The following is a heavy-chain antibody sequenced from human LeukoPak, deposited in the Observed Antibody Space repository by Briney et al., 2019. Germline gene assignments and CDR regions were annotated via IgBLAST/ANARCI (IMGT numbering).Heavy chain of an antibody. CDR3: ARRSGFGEDLPHDAFDI. V-gene: IGHV1-18*04. CDR1: GYTFTDYY. CDR2: ISAYNGNT. Sequence: GASVKVSCKASGYTFTDYYMHWVRQAPGQGLEWMGWISAYNGNTNYAQKLQDRVTMTTDTSTSTAYMELRSLRSDDTAVYYCARRSGFGEDLPHDAFDIWGQGTMVTVSS. D-gene: IGHD3-10*01. J-gene: IGHJ3*02.